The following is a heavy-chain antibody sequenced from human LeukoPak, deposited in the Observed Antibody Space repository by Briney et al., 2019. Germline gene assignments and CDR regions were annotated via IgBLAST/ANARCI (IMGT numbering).Heavy chain of an antibody. CDR2: ISGSGGST. CDR3: AKVQSSTGWYTFFDY. D-gene: IGHD6-19*01. Sequence: GGSLRLSCAASGFTFSNYAVSWVRRAPGKGLEWVSGISGSGGSTYYADSVKGRLTISRDNSKNTVYLQMNSLRAEDTALYYCAKVQSSTGWYTFFDYWGQGSLVTVSS. V-gene: IGHV3-23*01. CDR1: GFTFSNYA. J-gene: IGHJ4*02.